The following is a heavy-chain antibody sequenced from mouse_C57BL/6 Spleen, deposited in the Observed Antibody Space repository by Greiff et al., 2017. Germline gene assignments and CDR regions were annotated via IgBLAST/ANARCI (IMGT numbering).Heavy chain of an antibody. J-gene: IGHJ3*01. V-gene: IGHV1-15*01. CDR1: GYTFTDYE. CDR3: TRFGDDYGFAY. D-gene: IGHD2-4*01. CDR2: IDPETGGT. Sequence: VQLQESGAELVRPGASVTLSCKASGYTFTDYEMHWVKQTPVHGLEWIGAIDPETGGTAYNQKFKGKAILTADKSSSTAYMELRSLTSEDSAVYYCTRFGDDYGFAYWGQGTLVTVSA.